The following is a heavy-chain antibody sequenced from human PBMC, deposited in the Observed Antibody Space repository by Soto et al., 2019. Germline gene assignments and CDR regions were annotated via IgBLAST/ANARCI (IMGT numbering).Heavy chain of an antibody. CDR2: IYYSGST. J-gene: IGHJ4*02. V-gene: IGHV4-39*01. D-gene: IGHD5-18*01. Sequence: PSETLSLTCTVSGGSISSYYWGWIRQPPGKGLEWIGSIYYSGSTYYNPSLKSRVTISVDTSKNQFSLKLSSVTAADTAVYYCARFGKGNLVTQQKTLGDYWGQGTLVTVSS. CDR3: ARFGKGNLVTQQKTLGDY. CDR1: GGSISSYY.